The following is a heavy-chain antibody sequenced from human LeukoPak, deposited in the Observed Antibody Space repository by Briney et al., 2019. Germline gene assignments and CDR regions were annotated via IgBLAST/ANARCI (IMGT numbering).Heavy chain of an antibody. CDR1: GFTFSSYS. Sequence: PGGSLRLSCAAYGFTFSSYSMNWVRQAPGKGLEWVSSISSSSSYIYYADSVKGRFTISRDNAKNSLYLQMNSLRAEDTAVYYCARDGRAVGYGSGSPPLFDYWGQGTLVTVSS. CDR3: ARDGRAVGYGSGSPPLFDY. D-gene: IGHD3-10*01. V-gene: IGHV3-21*01. J-gene: IGHJ4*02. CDR2: ISSSSSYI.